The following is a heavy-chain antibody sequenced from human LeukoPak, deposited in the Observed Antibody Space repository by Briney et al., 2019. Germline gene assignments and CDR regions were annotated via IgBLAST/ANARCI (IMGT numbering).Heavy chain of an antibody. CDR1: GFTFSSYA. V-gene: IGHV3-23*01. Sequence: GGSLRLSCAASGFTFSSYAMSWARQAPGKGLEWVSGISSSGSGGNTYYADSVKGRFTISRDSSKNTLYLQMNSLRAEDTAVYYCAKAQTVREWSRPYYYGMDVWGQGTTVTVSS. D-gene: IGHD3-3*01. CDR3: AKAQTVREWSRPYYYGMDV. J-gene: IGHJ6*02. CDR2: ISSSGSGGNT.